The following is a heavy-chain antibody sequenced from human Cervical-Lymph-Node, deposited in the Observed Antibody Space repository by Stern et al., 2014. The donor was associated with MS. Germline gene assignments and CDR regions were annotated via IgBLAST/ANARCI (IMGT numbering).Heavy chain of an antibody. CDR2: LDWDDNK. Sequence: ESGPALVKPTQTLTLTCTFSGFSLSTSGMCVSWIRLPPGKALEWLALLDWDDNKYYTTSLEPRLTISRDTSKNQVILTVTNMDPVDTGTYYCARMSRDYYYYGMDVWGQGTTVTVSS. J-gene: IGHJ6*02. CDR3: ARMSRDYYYYGMDV. V-gene: IGHV2-70*01. CDR1: GFSLSTSGMC.